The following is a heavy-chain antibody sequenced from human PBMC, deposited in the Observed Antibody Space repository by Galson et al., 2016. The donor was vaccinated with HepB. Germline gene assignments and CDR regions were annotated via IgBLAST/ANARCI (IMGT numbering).Heavy chain of an antibody. Sequence: SLRLSCAASGFTFSSYAMNWVRQAPGKGLEWVSVISNSAATTYYADSVKGRFTISIDNPNNTLYLQMNSMRAEDTAAYYCAKSGYCSGNSCYNWFDPWGQGTLVTVSS. J-gene: IGHJ5*02. D-gene: IGHD2-15*01. CDR3: AKSGYCSGNSCYNWFDP. V-gene: IGHV3-23*01. CDR2: ISNSAATT. CDR1: GFTFSSYA.